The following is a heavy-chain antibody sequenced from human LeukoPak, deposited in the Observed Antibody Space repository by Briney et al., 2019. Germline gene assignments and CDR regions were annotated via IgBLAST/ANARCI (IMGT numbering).Heavy chain of an antibody. J-gene: IGHJ4*02. CDR3: GKGGQYSSSTHFDY. CDR1: GFTISIYA. D-gene: IGHD6-6*01. Sequence: GGSLRLSCSASGFTISIYAMHWVRQAPGKGLEYVAGISSKGVSTYYAGSVKGRFTISRDNSKITMSLQMSSLRADDTAVYYCGKGGQYSSSTHFDYWGEGTLVTVST. V-gene: IGHV3-64D*09. CDR2: ISSKGVST.